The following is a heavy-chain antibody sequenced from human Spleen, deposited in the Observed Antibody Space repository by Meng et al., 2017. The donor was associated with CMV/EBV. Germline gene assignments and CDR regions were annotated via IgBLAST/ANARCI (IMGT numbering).Heavy chain of an antibody. CDR3: ARMSLIVGTIHDAFDI. CDR1: GGSFSGYY. Sequence: SETLSLTCAVYGGSFSGYYWSWIRQPPGKGLEWIGEINHSGSTNYNPSLKSRVTISVDTSKNQFSLKLSSVTAADTAVYYCARMSLIVGTIHDAFDIWGQGTMVTVSS. J-gene: IGHJ3*02. D-gene: IGHD1-26*01. V-gene: IGHV4-34*01. CDR2: INHSGST.